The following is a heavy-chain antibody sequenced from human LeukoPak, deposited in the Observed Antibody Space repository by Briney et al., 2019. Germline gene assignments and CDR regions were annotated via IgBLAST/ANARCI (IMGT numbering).Heavy chain of an antibody. V-gene: IGHV1-2*02. D-gene: IGHD6-13*01. CDR3: ARGRGIAAAGTINLDY. CDR1: GYTFTSYY. Sequence: ASVKVSCKASGYTFTSYYMHWVRQAPGQGLEWMGWINPNSGGTNYAQKFQGRVTMTRDTSISTAYMELSRLRSDDTAVYYCARGRGIAAAGTINLDYWGQGTLVTVSS. CDR2: INPNSGGT. J-gene: IGHJ4*02.